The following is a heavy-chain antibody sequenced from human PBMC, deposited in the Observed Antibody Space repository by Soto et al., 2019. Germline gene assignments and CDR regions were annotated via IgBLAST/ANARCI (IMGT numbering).Heavy chain of an antibody. J-gene: IGHJ4*02. CDR3: ARGAKYFDS. CDR1: GFTFTTYT. CDR2: IFGDSSSI. D-gene: IGHD6-6*01. Sequence: GGSLSLSCAASGFTFTTYTMNWVRQAPGQGLEWVSSIFGDSSSIYYADSVKGRFTLSRDNAENSLYLQMSSLKAEDTAVYYCARGAKYFDSWGQRVLVTVSS. V-gene: IGHV3-21*01.